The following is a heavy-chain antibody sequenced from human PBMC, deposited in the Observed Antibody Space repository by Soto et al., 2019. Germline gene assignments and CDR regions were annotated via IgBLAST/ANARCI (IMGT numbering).Heavy chain of an antibody. V-gene: IGHV3-7*04. CDR3: ARGDYYVRRGRFSDAFDI. CDR2: IKQDGNEK. Sequence: GGSLRLSCADSGFTFSSYWMSWVRQTPGKGLEWVANIKQDGNEKYYVDSVKGRFTISRDNAKNSLYLQMNSLRAEDTAVYYCARGDYYVRRGRFSDAFDIWGQGTMGTGSS. J-gene: IGHJ3*02. CDR1: GFTFSSYW. D-gene: IGHD3-10*02.